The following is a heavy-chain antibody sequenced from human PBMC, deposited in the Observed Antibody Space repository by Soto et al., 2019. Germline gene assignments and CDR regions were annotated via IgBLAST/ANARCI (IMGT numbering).Heavy chain of an antibody. V-gene: IGHV3-7*03. Sequence: GSLRLSCVASGFTFMSSFMGWVRQAPGQGLEWVANINQDGGVTYYVDSVEGRFTIFRDNAKDSLYLQMHSLRAEDTAVYYCARYYRASGRYLFDYWGQGTMVTVSS. CDR2: INQDGGVT. CDR3: ARYYRASGRYLFDY. CDR1: GFTFMSSF. D-gene: IGHD1-26*01. J-gene: IGHJ4*02.